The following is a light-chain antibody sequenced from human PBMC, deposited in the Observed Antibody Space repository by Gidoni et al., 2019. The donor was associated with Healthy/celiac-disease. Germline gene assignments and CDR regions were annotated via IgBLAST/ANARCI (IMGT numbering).Light chain of an antibody. J-gene: IGKJ2*03. V-gene: IGKV3-20*01. Sequence: EIELTQSPGTLSLSPGERATLSCRASQSVSSSYLAWYQQKPGQAPRLLIYGASSRATGIPDRFSGSGSGTDFTLTISRLEPEDFAVYYCQQLYSFGQGTKLEIK. CDR3: QQLYS. CDR2: GAS. CDR1: QSVSSSY.